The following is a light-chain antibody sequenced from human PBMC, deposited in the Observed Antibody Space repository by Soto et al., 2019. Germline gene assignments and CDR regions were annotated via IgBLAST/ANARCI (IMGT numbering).Light chain of an antibody. CDR1: SSNIGAGYD. CDR3: QSYDSSLSAYV. J-gene: IGLJ1*01. V-gene: IGLV1-40*01. Sequence: QSVLTQPPSVSGAPGQRVTISCTGSSSNIGAGYDVHWYQQLPGTAPKLLIYGNNNRPSGVPDRFSGSKSDTSASLAITDLLDEDEADYYCQSYDSSLSAYVFGPGTKVTVL. CDR2: GNN.